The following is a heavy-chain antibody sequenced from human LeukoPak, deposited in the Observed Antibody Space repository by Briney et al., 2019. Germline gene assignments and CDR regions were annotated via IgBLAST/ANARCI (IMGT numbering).Heavy chain of an antibody. D-gene: IGHD2-15*01. Sequence: SETLSLTCTVSGGSISSSSYYWGWIRQPPGKGLEWIGSIYYSGSTYYNPSLKSRVTISVDTSKNQFSLKLSSVTAADTAVYYCATDHCSGGSCYPNWGQGTLVTVSS. J-gene: IGHJ4*02. CDR2: IYYSGST. V-gene: IGHV4-39*01. CDR1: GGSISSSSYY. CDR3: ATDHCSGGSCYPN.